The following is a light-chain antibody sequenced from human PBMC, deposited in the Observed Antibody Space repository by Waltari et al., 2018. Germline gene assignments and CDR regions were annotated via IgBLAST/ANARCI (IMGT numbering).Light chain of an antibody. Sequence: QPPSVSAAPGQKVTISCSGSSSNIGNNYVSWYQQLPGTAPKLLIYDYNKRPSGIPDRFSGSRSGTSATLAITGLQTGDEADYYCGTWDSSLSAGVFGGGTRLTVL. J-gene: IGLJ3*02. CDR3: GTWDSSLSAGV. CDR2: DYN. V-gene: IGLV1-51*01. CDR1: SSNIGNNY.